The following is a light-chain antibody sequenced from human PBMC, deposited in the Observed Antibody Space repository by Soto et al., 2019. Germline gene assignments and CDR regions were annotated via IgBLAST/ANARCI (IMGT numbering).Light chain of an antibody. V-gene: IGKV1-5*03. CDR1: QSISSS. J-gene: IGKJ2*01. Sequence: DIQMTQSPSTLSASVGDRATIACRASQSISSSLAWYQQKPGKAPKLLIFKASTLESGVPSRFSGSGSGTEFTLTINSLQPDDFATYYCQQYDSYSYTFGQGTKV. CDR3: QQYDSYSYT. CDR2: KAS.